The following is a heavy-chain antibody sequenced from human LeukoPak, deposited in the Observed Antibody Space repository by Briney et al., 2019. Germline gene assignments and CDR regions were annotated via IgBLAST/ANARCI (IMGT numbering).Heavy chain of an antibody. Sequence: SETLSLTCTVSGGSINNYYWTWIRQPAGKGLEWVGRTYSTGSTNYNPSLKSRVTMSVDTSRNHFSLKLSSVTAADTAVYYCARPNDYYYYMDVWGKGTTVIVSS. CDR3: ARPNDYYYYMDV. CDR2: TYSTGST. J-gene: IGHJ6*03. V-gene: IGHV4-4*07. D-gene: IGHD2-8*01. CDR1: GGSINNYY.